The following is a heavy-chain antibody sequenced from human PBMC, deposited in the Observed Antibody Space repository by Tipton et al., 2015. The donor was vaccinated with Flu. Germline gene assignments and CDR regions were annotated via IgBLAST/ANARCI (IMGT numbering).Heavy chain of an antibody. Sequence: TLSLTCTVSGGSVTSSGYSWGWLRQPPGKGLEWIGSIYYNGDTYYNPSLKSRVTISVDTSKNQFSLRLSSVTAADTAVYYYARLSYYDVDLKNFYFEYWGQGTLVTVS. J-gene: IGHJ4*02. V-gene: IGHV4-39*01. D-gene: IGHD3-10*02. CDR2: IYYNGDT. CDR3: ARLSYYDVDLKNFYFEY. CDR1: GGSVTSSGYS.